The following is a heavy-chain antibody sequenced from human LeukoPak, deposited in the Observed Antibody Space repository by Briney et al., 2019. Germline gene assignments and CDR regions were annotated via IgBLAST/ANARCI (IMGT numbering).Heavy chain of an antibody. J-gene: IGHJ4*02. CDR2: IYYSGST. CDR1: GGSISSYC. Sequence: SETLSLTCTVSGGSISSYCWSWIRQPPGKGLEWIGYIYYSGSTNYNPSLKSRVTISVDTSKNQFSLKLSSVTAADTAVYYCARAPLNIVATIEFDYWGQGTLVTVSS. D-gene: IGHD5-12*01. V-gene: IGHV4-59*01. CDR3: ARAPLNIVATIEFDY.